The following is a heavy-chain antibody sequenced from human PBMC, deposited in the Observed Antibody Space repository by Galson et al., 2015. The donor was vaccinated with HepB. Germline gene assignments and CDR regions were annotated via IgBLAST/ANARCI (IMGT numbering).Heavy chain of an antibody. CDR2: INPNSFGT. D-gene: IGHD2-2*01. CDR3: ARGPSSIRDRYYYYYMDV. Sequence: SVKVSCKASGYTFTGYYMHWVRQAPGQGLEWMGWINPNSFGTNYAQKFQGRVTMTVDTSIGTAYMELSRLTSDDTAVYYCARGPSSIRDRYYYYYMDVWGKGTTVTVSS. CDR1: GYTFTGYY. J-gene: IGHJ6*03. V-gene: IGHV1-2*02.